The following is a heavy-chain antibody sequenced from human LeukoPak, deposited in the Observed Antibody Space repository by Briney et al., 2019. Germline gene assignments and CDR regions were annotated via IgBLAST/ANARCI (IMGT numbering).Heavy chain of an antibody. CDR1: GFTFSDYY. D-gene: IGHD2-8*01. Sequence: GGSLRLSCAASGFTFSDYYMSWIRQAPGKGLEWVSYISSSGSTIYYADSVKGRFTISRDNAKNSLYLQMNSLRAEDTAVYYCARKDIVLMVYAMPNFDYWGQGTLVTVSS. CDR2: ISSSGSTI. V-gene: IGHV3-11*04. CDR3: ARKDIVLMVYAMPNFDY. J-gene: IGHJ4*02.